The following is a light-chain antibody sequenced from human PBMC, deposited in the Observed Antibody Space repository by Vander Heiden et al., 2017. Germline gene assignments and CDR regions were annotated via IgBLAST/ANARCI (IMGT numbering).Light chain of an antibody. CDR2: DAS. Sequence: IVLTQSPATLPLPPGERATLSSRASQSVSSYLAWYQQKPGQAPRLLIYDASNRATGIPARFSGSGSGTDFTLTISSLEPEDFAVYSCQQRSNWPPSTFGQGTRLEIK. CDR1: QSVSSY. J-gene: IGKJ5*01. V-gene: IGKV3-11*01. CDR3: QQRSNWPPST.